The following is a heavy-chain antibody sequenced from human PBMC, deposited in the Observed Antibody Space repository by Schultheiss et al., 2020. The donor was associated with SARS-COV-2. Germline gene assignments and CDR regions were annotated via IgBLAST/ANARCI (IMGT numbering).Heavy chain of an antibody. D-gene: IGHD1-26*01. V-gene: IGHV3-13*01. CDR3: EVGATFY. CDR2: IGTAGDT. J-gene: IGHJ4*02. Sequence: GESLKISCAASGFTFSSYDMHWVRQATGKGLEWVSAIGTAGDTYYPGSVKGRFTISRENAKNSLYLQMNSLRAGDTAVYYCEVGATFYWGQGTLVTVSS. CDR1: GFTFSSYD.